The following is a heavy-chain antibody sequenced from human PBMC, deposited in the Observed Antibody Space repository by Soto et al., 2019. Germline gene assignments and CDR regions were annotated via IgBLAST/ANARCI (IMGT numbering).Heavy chain of an antibody. CDR2: IYYSGST. J-gene: IGHJ6*02. CDR1: GGSISSGDYY. CDR3: ARDRGVVTAIPPGGMDV. D-gene: IGHD2-21*02. V-gene: IGHV4-30-4*01. Sequence: SETLSLTCTVSGGSISSGDYYWSWIRQPPGKGLEWIGYIYYSGSTYYNPSLKSRVTISVDTSKNQFSLKLSSVTAADTAVYYCARDRGVVTAIPPGGMDVWGQGTTVTVSS.